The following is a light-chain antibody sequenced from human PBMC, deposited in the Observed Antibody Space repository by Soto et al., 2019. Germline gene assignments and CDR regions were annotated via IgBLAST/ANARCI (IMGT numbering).Light chain of an antibody. CDR3: QQYESYPYT. CDR2: DAS. Sequence: DIQMTQSPSTLSASVGDRVTISCRASQSIQTWFAWYQQRPGKAPNLLIFDASDLASGVSSRFSGIGSGAELTLTISSLQADDFATDDCQQYESYPYTFGRGTRLEIK. J-gene: IGKJ2*01. V-gene: IGKV1-5*01. CDR1: QSIQTW.